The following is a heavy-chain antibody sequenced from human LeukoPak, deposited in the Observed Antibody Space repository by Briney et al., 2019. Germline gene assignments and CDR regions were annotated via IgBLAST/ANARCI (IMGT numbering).Heavy chain of an antibody. CDR2: ISDSGGST. CDR1: GITLNNYG. CDR3: AKRGVVIRVFLVGFHKEAFYFES. D-gene: IGHD3/OR15-3a*01. Sequence: PGGSLRLSCAVSGITLNNYGMSWVRQAPGKELEWVAGISDSGGSTKYADSVKGRFTISRDNLKNTLFLQMSSLRADDTAVYFCAKRGVVIRVFLVGFHKEAFYFESWGQGALVTVSS. V-gene: IGHV3-23*01. J-gene: IGHJ4*02.